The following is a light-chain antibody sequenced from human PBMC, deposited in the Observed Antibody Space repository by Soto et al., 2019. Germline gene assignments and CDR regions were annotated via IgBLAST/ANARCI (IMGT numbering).Light chain of an antibody. CDR3: SSYAGSNNDVV. CDR1: SSDVGGYNF. Sequence: QSALTQPLSASGSPGQSVTISCTGTSSDVGGYNFVSWYQQHPGKAPKLIIYEVTKRPSGVPDRFSGSKSANTASLTVSGLQAEDEADYYCSSYAGSNNDVVFGGGTKLTVL. V-gene: IGLV2-8*01. CDR2: EVT. J-gene: IGLJ2*01.